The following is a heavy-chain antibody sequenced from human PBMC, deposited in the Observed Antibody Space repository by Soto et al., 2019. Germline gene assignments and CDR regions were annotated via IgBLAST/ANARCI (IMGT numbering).Heavy chain of an antibody. J-gene: IGHJ5*02. CDR3: TKDLWRIAVVVGSTGYFNP. V-gene: IGHV3-15*01. D-gene: IGHD2-15*01. CDR2: IKIKSDGGTT. Sequence: GGSLRLSCAASGFTFSDAWMSWVSLAPGKGLDWVGRIKIKSDGGTTEYAAPVRGRFTISRDDSKNTLYLRMNSLKTEDTAVYYGTKDLWRIAVVVGSTGYFNPWGEGT. CDR1: GFTFSDAW.